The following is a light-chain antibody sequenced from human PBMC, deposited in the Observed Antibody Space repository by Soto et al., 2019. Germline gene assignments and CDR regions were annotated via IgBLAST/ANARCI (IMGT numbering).Light chain of an antibody. CDR2: INN. CDR3: SSYTSKSSLI. J-gene: IGLJ2*01. V-gene: IGLV1-40*01. CDR1: SSNIGTYD. Sequence: QSVLTQPPSVSGAPGQRVTISCTGSSSNIGTYDVHWYQQLPETAPKLLIYINNNRPSGVPDRFSASKSGTSASLAITGLQADDEALYYCSSYTSKSSLIFGGGTKLTVL.